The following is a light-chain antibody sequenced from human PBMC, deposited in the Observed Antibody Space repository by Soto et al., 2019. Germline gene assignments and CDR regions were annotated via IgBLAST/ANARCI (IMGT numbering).Light chain of an antibody. CDR2: AAS. CDR3: QQYNSYWT. V-gene: IGKV1-17*01. J-gene: IGKJ1*01. Sequence: DIQMTQSPSSLSASVGDRVTITCRASQGIRNDLAWYQQKPGKAPKRLIYAASSLQSGVPSRFSGTGSGTEFTLTISSLQPDDFATYYCQQYNSYWTFGQGTKVDIK. CDR1: QGIRND.